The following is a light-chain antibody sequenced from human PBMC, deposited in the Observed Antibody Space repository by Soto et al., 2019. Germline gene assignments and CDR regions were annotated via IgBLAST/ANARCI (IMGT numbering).Light chain of an antibody. V-gene: IGKV1-33*01. J-gene: IGKJ5*01. CDR1: QNINNY. CDR3: QQYENLPT. CDR2: DAS. Sequence: DIQSTQPPSSLSASVGDRVTITCQASQNINNYLNWYQQKPGRAPKLLIYDASNLEAGVPSRFRGSGSGTDFTFTISRLQPEDIATYYCQQYENLPTFGQGARLEIK.